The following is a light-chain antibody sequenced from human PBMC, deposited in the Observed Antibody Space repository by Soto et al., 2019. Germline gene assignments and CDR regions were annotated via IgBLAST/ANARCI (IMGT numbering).Light chain of an antibody. CDR2: GAS. V-gene: IGKV3-15*01. J-gene: IGKJ4*01. CDR1: QSVSSN. Sequence: EIVMTQSPATLSVSPGERATLSCRASQSVSSNLAWYQQKPGQAPRLLIYGASTRATGIPARFSGSGSGTELTLTISSLQSEDFAVYYCQQYNTWPLTFGGGTKVEIK. CDR3: QQYNTWPLT.